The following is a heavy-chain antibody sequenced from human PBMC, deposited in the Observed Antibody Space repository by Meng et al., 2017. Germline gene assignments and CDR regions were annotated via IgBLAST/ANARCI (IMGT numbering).Heavy chain of an antibody. CDR3: ARNFKNYYDSSGANDY. V-gene: IGHV1-18*01. D-gene: IGHD3-22*01. CDR2: ISAYNGNT. Sequence: ASVKVSCKASGYTFTSYGISWVRQAPGQGLEWMGWISAYNGNTNYAQKLQGRVTMTTDTSTSTAYMELRSLRADDTAVYYCARNFKNYYDSSGANDYWGQGTLVTVSS. J-gene: IGHJ4*02. CDR1: GYTFTSYG.